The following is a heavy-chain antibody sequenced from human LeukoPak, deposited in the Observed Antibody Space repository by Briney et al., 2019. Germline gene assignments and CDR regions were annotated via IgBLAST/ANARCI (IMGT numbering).Heavy chain of an antibody. V-gene: IGHV1-24*01. Sequence: ASVKVSCKVSGYTLTELPMHWVRQAPGKGLEWMGGFDPEDGETIYAQKFQGRVTMTEDTSTDTAYMELSSLTSDDTAVYYCATGLAMVRGVIGGDYWGQGTLVTVSS. CDR3: ATGLAMVRGVIGGDY. CDR2: FDPEDGET. D-gene: IGHD3-10*01. J-gene: IGHJ4*02. CDR1: GYTLTELP.